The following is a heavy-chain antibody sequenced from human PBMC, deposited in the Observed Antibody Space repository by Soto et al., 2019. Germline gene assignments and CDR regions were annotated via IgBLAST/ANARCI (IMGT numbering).Heavy chain of an antibody. J-gene: IGHJ4*02. Sequence: SETLSLTCTVSGDSVTSGNYYWSWIRQPPGQGLEWIGYIYYSGNTNYIPSRRSRTSLSVDTSKNQFSLKQSTLTPAATAMYDGAGAGMTTGPYWGQGPLVTVAS. CDR3: AGAGMTTGPY. CDR1: GDSVTSGNYY. V-gene: IGHV4-61*01. CDR2: IYYSGNT. D-gene: IGHD4-17*01.